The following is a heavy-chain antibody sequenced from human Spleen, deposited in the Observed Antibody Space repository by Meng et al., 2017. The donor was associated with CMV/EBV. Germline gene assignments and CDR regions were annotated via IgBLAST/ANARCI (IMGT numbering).Heavy chain of an antibody. V-gene: IGHV4-61*08. D-gene: IGHD1-14*01. J-gene: IGHJ4*02. CDR3: ATSPAGHPAFYLDY. CDR1: SGSISSSGYY. CDR2: IYYSGST. Sequence: SETLSLTCTVSSGSISSSGYYWNWIRQPPGKGLEWIGYIYYSGSTSYNPSLKSRVAISVDTSKNQFSLRLSSVTAADTAVYYCATSPAGHPAFYLDYWGQGKVVTVSS.